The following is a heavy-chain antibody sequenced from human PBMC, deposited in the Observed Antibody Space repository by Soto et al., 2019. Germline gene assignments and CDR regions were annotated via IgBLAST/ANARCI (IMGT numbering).Heavy chain of an antibody. CDR1: GGTFSSYA. V-gene: IGHV1-69*13. D-gene: IGHD4-17*01. CDR3: ARDRGGHYGDYETPWGY. CDR2: IIPIFGTA. Sequence: ASVKVSCKASGGTFSSYAISWVRQAPGQGFEWMGGIIPIFGTANYAQKFQGRVTITADESTSTAYMELSSLRSEDTAVYYCARDRGGHYGDYETPWGYWGQGTLVTVS. J-gene: IGHJ4*02.